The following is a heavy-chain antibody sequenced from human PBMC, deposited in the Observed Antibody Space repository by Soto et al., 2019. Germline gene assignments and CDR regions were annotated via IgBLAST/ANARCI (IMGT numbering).Heavy chain of an antibody. Sequence: GGSLRLSCAASGFTFSSYGMHWVRQAPGKGLEWVAVIWYDGSNKYYADSVKGRFTISRDNSKNTLYLQMNSLRAEDTAVYYCSLGPGWYDYWGQGTLVTVSS. CDR2: IWYDGSNK. D-gene: IGHD6-19*01. V-gene: IGHV3-33*01. CDR3: SLGPGWYDY. CDR1: GFTFSSYG. J-gene: IGHJ4*02.